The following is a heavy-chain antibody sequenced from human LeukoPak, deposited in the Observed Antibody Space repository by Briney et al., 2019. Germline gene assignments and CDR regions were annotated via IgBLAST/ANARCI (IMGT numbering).Heavy chain of an antibody. CDR2: ISGSGGST. V-gene: IGHV3-23*01. J-gene: IGHJ4*02. D-gene: IGHD6-13*01. CDR1: GFTFSSYA. CDR3: AKDNLLTIAAAEYYFDY. Sequence: GGFLRLSCAASGFTFSSYAMSWVRQAPGKGLEWVSAISGSGGSTYYADSVKGRFTISRDNSKNTLYLQMNSLRAEDAAVYYCAKDNLLTIAAAEYYFDYWGQGTLVTVSS.